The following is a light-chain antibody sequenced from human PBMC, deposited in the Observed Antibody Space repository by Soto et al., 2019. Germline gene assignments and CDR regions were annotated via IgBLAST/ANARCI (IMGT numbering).Light chain of an antibody. V-gene: IGLV2-14*01. CDR2: EVT. CDR3: SSYTNINTRACV. CDR1: SGDIGSYNR. J-gene: IGLJ1*01. Sequence: VLTQPASVSGSPGQSITISCTGTSGDIGSYNRVSWYQQHPGKSPKLIIYEVTDRPSGVSNRFSGSKSGNTAPLTISGLQAEEEAEYYCSSYTNINTRACVFGTGTKVTVL.